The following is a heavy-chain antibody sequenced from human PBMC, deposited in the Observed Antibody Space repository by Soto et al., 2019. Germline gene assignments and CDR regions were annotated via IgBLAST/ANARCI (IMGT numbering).Heavy chain of an antibody. CDR2: IYYSGRT. CDR1: GGSISSGDYY. CDR3: ARDLWARTDAFDI. J-gene: IGHJ3*02. Sequence: QVQLQESGPGLVKPSQTLSLTCTVSGGSISSGDYYWSWIRQPPGKGLEWIGYIYYSGRTYYNPSLKWRLTISLDTSKNQFALKLTSVTAADTAVYYCARDLWARTDAFDIWGQGTMVTVSS. V-gene: IGHV4-30-4*01. D-gene: IGHD7-27*01.